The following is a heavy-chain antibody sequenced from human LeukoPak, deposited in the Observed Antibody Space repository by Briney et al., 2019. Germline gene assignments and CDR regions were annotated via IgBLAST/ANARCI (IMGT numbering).Heavy chain of an antibody. CDR1: GGSISSYY. V-gene: IGHV4-59*08. CDR2: VYYTGST. CDR3: ARQDYYGSGSYSVDWFDP. Sequence: SETLSLTCTVSGGSISSYYWSWVRQPPGKGLEWIGFVYYTGSTNYSPSLKSRVTISVDTSKNQFSLKLSSVTAADTAVYYCARQDYYGSGSYSVDWFDPWGQGTLVTVSS. J-gene: IGHJ5*02. D-gene: IGHD3-10*01.